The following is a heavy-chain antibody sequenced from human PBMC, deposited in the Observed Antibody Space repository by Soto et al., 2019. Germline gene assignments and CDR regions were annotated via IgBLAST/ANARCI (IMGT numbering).Heavy chain of an antibody. J-gene: IGHJ3*02. CDR1: GFTFSSYD. CDR2: IGTAGDT. CDR3: ARAVGVSGGPVDAFDI. V-gene: IGHV3-13*01. Sequence: GGSLRLSCAASGFTFSSYDMHWVRQATGKGLEWVSAIGTAGDTYYPGSVKGRFTISRENAKNSLYLQMNSLRAGDTAVYYCARAVGVSGGPVDAFDIWGQGTMVTVSS. D-gene: IGHD2-15*01.